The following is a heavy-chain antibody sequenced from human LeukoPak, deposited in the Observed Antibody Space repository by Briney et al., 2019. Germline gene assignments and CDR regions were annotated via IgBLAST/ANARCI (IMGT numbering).Heavy chain of an antibody. CDR2: INPNSGGT. J-gene: IGHJ4*02. Sequence: GASVKVSCKASGYTFTGYYIHWVRQAPGQGLEWMGWINPNSGGTNYAQKFQGRVTMTRDTSISTAYMELSSLRSDDTAVNYCARTISPNRYTGSSPFYFDYWGQGTLVTVSS. CDR3: ARTISPNRYTGSSPFYFDY. V-gene: IGHV1-2*02. D-gene: IGHD1-26*01. CDR1: GYTFTGYY.